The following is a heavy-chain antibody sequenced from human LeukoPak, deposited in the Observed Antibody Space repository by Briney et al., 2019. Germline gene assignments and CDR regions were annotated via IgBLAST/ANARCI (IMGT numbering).Heavy chain of an antibody. J-gene: IGHJ4*02. CDR1: GYSITSLY. CDR3: ARTARVFDF. V-gene: IGHV4-4*09. CDR2: TYTSGDT. D-gene: IGHD5-18*01. Sequence: SETLSLTCTVSGYSITSLYLSWIRQPPGKGLEVIGYTYTSGDTNYNPSLKSRVSISLDTSKNQVSLKMGSVTAADTAVYYCARTARVFDFWGQGILVTVSS.